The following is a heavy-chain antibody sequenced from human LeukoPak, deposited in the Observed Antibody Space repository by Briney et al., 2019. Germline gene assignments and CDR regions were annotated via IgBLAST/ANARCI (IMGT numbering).Heavy chain of an antibody. V-gene: IGHV3-23*01. CDR2: ITGSGSNT. CDR3: AKEASGHIPDYIDY. CDR1: RFTFSGYA. D-gene: IGHD5-12*01. Sequence: GGSLRLSCAASRFTFSGYAMSWVRQAPGKGLEWVSAITGSGSNTYYADSVKGRFTISRDNSKNTLYLQMNSLRADDTAVYYCAKEASGHIPDYIDYWGQGTLVTVSS. J-gene: IGHJ4*02.